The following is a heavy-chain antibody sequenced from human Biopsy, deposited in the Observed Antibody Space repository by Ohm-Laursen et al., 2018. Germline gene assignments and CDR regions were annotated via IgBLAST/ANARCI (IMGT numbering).Heavy chain of an antibody. D-gene: IGHD5-12*01. Sequence: GTLSLTCKVYGKTFSDYYWSWIRQPPGKGLEWIGNIYNSESTSTYYNLSLKGRVSISVDTSHNQFSLKLTSVTAADTAIYYCARGSGYFKLDVWGQGTTVTVSS. CDR1: GKTFSDYY. CDR3: ARGSGYFKLDV. CDR2: IYNSEST. V-gene: IGHV4-34*01. J-gene: IGHJ6*02.